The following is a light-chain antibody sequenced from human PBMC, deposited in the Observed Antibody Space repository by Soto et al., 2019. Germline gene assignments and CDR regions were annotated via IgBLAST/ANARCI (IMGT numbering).Light chain of an antibody. CDR3: AAYTTSSTLV. Sequence: QSAPTQPASVSGSPGQSITISCAGTSADVGAFDYVSWYQHHPGKVPKLMLYDVSDRPSGVSTRFSGSKSANMASLTISGLQPDDEADYYCAAYTTSSTLVFGGGTQLTVL. CDR2: DVS. V-gene: IGLV2-14*03. J-gene: IGLJ3*02. CDR1: SADVGAFDY.